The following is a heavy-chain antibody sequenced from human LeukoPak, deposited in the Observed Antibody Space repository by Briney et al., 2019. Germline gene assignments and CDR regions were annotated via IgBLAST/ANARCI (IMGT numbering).Heavy chain of an antibody. CDR2: ISGSGGST. J-gene: IGHJ2*01. V-gene: IGHV3-23*01. CDR3: AKDRAVANWYFDL. D-gene: IGHD6-19*01. CDR1: GFTFSSYA. Sequence: GGSLRLSCAASGFTFSSYAMSWVRQAPGKGLEWVSAISGSGGSTYYADSVKGRFTISRDNSKNTLYLQMNGLRAEDTAVYYCAKDRAVANWYFDLWGRGTLVTVSS.